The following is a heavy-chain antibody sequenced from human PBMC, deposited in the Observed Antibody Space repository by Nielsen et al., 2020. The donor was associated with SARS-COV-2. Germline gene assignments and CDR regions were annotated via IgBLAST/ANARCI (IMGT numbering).Heavy chain of an antibody. V-gene: IGHV3-9*01. Sequence: GGSLRLSCAASGFTFDDYAMHWVRQAPGKGLEWVSGISWNSGSIGYADSVKGRFTISRDNAKNSLYLQMNSLRAEDTAVYYCARDLSDGYNRPFDYWGQGTLVTVSS. CDR1: GFTFDDYA. CDR2: ISWNSGSI. D-gene: IGHD5-24*01. J-gene: IGHJ4*02. CDR3: ARDLSDGYNRPFDY.